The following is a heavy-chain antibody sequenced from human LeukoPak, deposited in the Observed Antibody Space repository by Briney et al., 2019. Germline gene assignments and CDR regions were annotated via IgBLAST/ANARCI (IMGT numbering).Heavy chain of an antibody. Sequence: ASVKVSCXASGYAFTSYYMHWVRQAPGQGLEWMGIINPSGGSTSYAQKFQGRVTMTRDTSTSTVYMELSSLRSEDTAVYYCARGFSGGWFDPWGQGTLVTVSS. D-gene: IGHD3-3*01. CDR3: ARGFSGGWFDP. CDR1: GYAFTSYY. V-gene: IGHV1-46*01. CDR2: INPSGGST. J-gene: IGHJ5*02.